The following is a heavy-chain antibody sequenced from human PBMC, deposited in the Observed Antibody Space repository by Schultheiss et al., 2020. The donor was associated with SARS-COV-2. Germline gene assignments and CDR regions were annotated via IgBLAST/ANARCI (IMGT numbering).Heavy chain of an antibody. CDR1: GFTFSSYS. V-gene: IGHV3-21*04. CDR3: ARAGLTYYYGSSGYYGDY. J-gene: IGHJ4*02. D-gene: IGHD3-22*01. Sequence: GGSLRLSCAASGFTFSSYSMNWVRQAPGKGLEWVSSISSSSSYIYYADSVKGRFTISRDNAKNSLYLQMNSLRAGDTAVYYCARAGLTYYYGSSGYYGDYWGLGTLVTVSS. CDR2: ISSSSSYI.